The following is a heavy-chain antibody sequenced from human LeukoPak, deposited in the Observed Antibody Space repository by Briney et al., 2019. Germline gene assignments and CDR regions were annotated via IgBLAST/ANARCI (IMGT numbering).Heavy chain of an antibody. CDR1: GGSFSGYY. CDR3: AGGPPIGLRAGRYALRGSLDY. D-gene: IGHD3-10*01. Sequence: SETLSLTCAVYGGSFSGYYWSWIRQPPGKGLEWIGEINHSGSTNYNPSLKSRVTISVDTSKNQFSLKLSSVTAADTAVYYCAGGPPIGLRAGRYALRGSLDYWGQGTLVTVSS. V-gene: IGHV4-34*01. J-gene: IGHJ4*02. CDR2: INHSGST.